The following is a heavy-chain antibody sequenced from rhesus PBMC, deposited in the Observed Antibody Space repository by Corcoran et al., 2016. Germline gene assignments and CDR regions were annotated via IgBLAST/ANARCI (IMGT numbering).Heavy chain of an antibody. V-gene: IGHV3-100*02. CDR2: ISESGGTI. J-gene: IGHJ4*01. Sequence: DVQLVESGGGLVKPGGSLRLSCVASGFTFSSYEMHWVRQVPGKGLEWVSVISESGGTISYAESWKGRCTISRDNSKNSLCLQMNSLRAEDTAVYYCTRDGVLGRFDYWGQGVLVTVSS. CDR3: TRDGVLGRFDY. D-gene: IGHD3-34*01. CDR1: GFTFSSYE.